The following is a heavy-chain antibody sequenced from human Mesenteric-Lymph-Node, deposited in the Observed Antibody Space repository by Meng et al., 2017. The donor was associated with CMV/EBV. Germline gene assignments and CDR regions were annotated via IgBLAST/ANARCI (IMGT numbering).Heavy chain of an antibody. D-gene: IGHD3-3*01. V-gene: IGHV3-7*01. J-gene: IGHJ4*02. Sequence: GESLKISCAASGFTFSSYWMSWVRQAPGKGLEWVANIKQDGSEKYYVDSVKGRFTISRDNAKNSLYLQMNSLRAEDTAVYYCARVDYDFWSNYYGWGDYWGQGTLVTVSS. CDR3: ARVDYDFWSNYYGWGDY. CDR2: IKQDGSEK. CDR1: GFTFSSYW.